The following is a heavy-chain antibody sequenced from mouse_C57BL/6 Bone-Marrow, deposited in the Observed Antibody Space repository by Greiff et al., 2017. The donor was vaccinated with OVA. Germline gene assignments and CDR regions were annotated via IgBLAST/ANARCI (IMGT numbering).Heavy chain of an antibody. CDR1: GYTFTSYW. V-gene: IGHV1-69*01. Sequence: QVQLQQPGAELVMPGASVKLSCKASGYTFTSYWMHWVKQRPGQGLEWIGEIDPSDSYTNYNQKFKGKSTFTVDKSSSTAYMQLSSLTSEDSAVYYCARGGSSYGYWGQGTTLTVSS. CDR2: IDPSDSYT. D-gene: IGHD1-1*01. CDR3: ARGGSSYGY. J-gene: IGHJ2*01.